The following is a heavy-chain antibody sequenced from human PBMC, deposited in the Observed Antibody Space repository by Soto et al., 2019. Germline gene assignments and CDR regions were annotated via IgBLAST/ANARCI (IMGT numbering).Heavy chain of an antibody. CDR3: ARKRENYDFWSGYSEAYYGMDV. Sequence: PGGSLSLSCAASGFAFSSYLMHWVRQAPGKGLVWVSRINSDGSSTSYADSVKGRFTISRDNAKNTLYLQMNSLRAEDTAVYYCARKRENYDFWSGYSEAYYGMDVWGQGTTVTVSS. D-gene: IGHD3-3*01. CDR1: GFAFSSYL. V-gene: IGHV3-74*01. J-gene: IGHJ6*02. CDR2: INSDGSST.